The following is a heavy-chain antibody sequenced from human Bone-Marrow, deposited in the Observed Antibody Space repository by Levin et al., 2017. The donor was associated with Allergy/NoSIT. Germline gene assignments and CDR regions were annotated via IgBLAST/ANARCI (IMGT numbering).Heavy chain of an antibody. CDR3: ARVDMSSGSYQWDY. V-gene: IGHV3-48*01. J-gene: IGHJ4*02. CDR2: ITSSSTTI. D-gene: IGHD3-10*01. Sequence: AGESLKISCAASGFTFSTYNMNWVRQAPGKGLEWVSHITSSSTTIYYADSVKGRFTISRDNAKKSMYLQMNSLRAEDTAVYYCARVDMSSGSYQWDYWGQGTLVTVSS. CDR1: GFTFSTYN.